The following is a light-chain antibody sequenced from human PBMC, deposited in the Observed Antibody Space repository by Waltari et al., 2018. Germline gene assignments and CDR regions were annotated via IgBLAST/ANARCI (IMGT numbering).Light chain of an antibody. CDR3: CAFAATPL. CDR1: AGPVRGSRF. CDR2: DIY. Sequence: QSALNQPRSVSGSPGQSVTISCTGTAGPVRGSRFVSWNQKHPGKAPKLKIYDIYNPPSGVPDRFSGSKSDNTASLTISGLQAEDEADFFCCAFAATPLFGGGTKLTVL. V-gene: IGLV2-11*01. J-gene: IGLJ3*02.